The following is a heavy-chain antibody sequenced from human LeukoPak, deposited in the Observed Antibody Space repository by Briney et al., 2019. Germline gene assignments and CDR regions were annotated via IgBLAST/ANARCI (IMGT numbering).Heavy chain of an antibody. CDR3: ANDGQCGGDCPNDY. Sequence: PGGSLRLSCAASGFTFSSYAMSWVRQAPGKGLEWVSAISGSGGSTYYADSVKGRFTISRDNSKNTLYLQMNSLRAEDTAVYYCANDGQCGGDCPNDYWGQGTLVTVSS. CDR2: ISGSGGST. J-gene: IGHJ4*02. CDR1: GFTFSSYA. V-gene: IGHV3-23*01. D-gene: IGHD2-21*02.